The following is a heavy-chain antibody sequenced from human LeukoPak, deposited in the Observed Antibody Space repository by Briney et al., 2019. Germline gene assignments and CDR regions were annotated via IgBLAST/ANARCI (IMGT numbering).Heavy chain of an antibody. V-gene: IGHV3-33*06. Sequence: PGGSLRLSCAASGFIFNHHAMHWVRQAPRKGLEWVAVIWSDKTNKFYADSVRGRFTISRDDSRKTVYLEMERMTAGDTAIYYCAKDAQRGFDYSNSLEYWGQGALVTVAS. J-gene: IGHJ4*02. CDR3: AKDAQRGFDYSNSLEY. CDR1: GFIFNHHA. D-gene: IGHD4-11*01. CDR2: IWSDKTNK.